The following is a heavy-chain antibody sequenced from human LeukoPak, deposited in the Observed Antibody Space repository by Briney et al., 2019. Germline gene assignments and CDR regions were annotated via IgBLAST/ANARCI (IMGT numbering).Heavy chain of an antibody. J-gene: IGHJ4*02. CDR1: GGSFSGYY. V-gene: IGHV4-59*01. CDR2: IYYSGST. CDR3: ARAGSGCYFYYFDY. Sequence: SETLSLTCAVYGGSFSGYYWSWIRQPPGKGLGWIGYIYYSGSTNYNPSLKSRVTISVDTSKNQFSLKLSSVTAADTAVYYCARAGSGCYFYYFDYWAQGTLVTVSS. D-gene: IGHD3-22*01.